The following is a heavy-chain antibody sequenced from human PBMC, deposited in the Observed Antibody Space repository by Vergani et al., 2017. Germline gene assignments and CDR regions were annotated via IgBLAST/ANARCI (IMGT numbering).Heavy chain of an antibody. CDR3: ARGSRAEGGSGPDK. V-gene: IGHV4-61*02. CDR2: IFSSGTS. Sequence: QVQLQESGPGLVKPSQTLSLSCTVSGGSVRTSIGYYWTWIRQPAGKTLEWIGEIFSSGTSNYNPTFKNRVTVSVDTSKNQFSLKLNSVTAADTAVYYCARGSRAEGGSGPDKWGQGTLVTDSS. J-gene: IGHJ4*02. CDR1: GGSVRTSIGYY. D-gene: IGHD6-13*01.